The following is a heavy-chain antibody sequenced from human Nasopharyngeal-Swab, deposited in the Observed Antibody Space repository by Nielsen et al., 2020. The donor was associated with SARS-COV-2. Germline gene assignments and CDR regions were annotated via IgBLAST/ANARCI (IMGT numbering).Heavy chain of an antibody. CDR1: GFTFDDYA. Sequence: GESLKISCAASGFTFDDYAMHWVRQAPGKGLEWVSLISGDGGSTYYADSVKGRFTISRDNSKNSLYLQMISLRTEDTALYYCAKDDSSGYTYYFDYWGQGTLVTVSS. J-gene: IGHJ4*02. V-gene: IGHV3-43*02. CDR2: ISGDGGST. D-gene: IGHD3-22*01. CDR3: AKDDSSGYTYYFDY.